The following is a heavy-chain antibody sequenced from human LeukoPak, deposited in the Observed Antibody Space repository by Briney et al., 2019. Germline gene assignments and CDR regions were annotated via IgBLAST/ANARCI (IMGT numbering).Heavy chain of an antibody. V-gene: IGHV4-61*01. CDR1: GGSIISSNYY. CDR3: ARDSASIAGFDY. J-gene: IGHJ4*02. D-gene: IGHD6-6*01. Sequence: SETLSLTCSVSGGSIISSNYYWGWIRQPPGKGLEWIGYIYYSGSTNYNPSLKSRVTISVDTSKNQFSLKLSSVTAADTAVYYCARDSASIAGFDYWGQGTLVTVSS. CDR2: IYYSGST.